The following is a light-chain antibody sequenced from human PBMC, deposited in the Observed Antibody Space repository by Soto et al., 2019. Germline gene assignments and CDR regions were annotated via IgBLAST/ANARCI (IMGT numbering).Light chain of an antibody. CDR1: QGINTY. J-gene: IGKJ4*01. V-gene: IGKV1-9*01. CDR3: QLLNTYSS. Sequence: DLQLTQSPSFLSASVGDIVPITCRASQGINTYLAWYQQKPGKAPKVLIYDASKLHSGVPSRFSGSGSVTEFTLTISSRQPEDLATYFCQLLNTYSSFGGGIKVEIK. CDR2: DAS.